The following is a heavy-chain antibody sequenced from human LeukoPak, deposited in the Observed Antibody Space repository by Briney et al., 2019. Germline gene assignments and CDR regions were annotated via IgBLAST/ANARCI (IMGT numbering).Heavy chain of an antibody. D-gene: IGHD1-26*01. CDR2: ISYDGSNK. J-gene: IGHJ6*02. Sequence: GGSLRLSCAASGFTFSSYGMHWVRQAPGKGLEWVAVISYDGSNKYYADSVKGRLTISRDNSKNTLYLQMNSLRAEDTAVYYCAKREVSPGYYYGMDVWGQGTTVTVSS. CDR3: AKREVSPGYYYGMDV. V-gene: IGHV3-30*18. CDR1: GFTFSSYG.